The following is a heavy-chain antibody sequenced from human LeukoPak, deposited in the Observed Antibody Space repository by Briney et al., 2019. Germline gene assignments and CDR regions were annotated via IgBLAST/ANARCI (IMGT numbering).Heavy chain of an antibody. Sequence: SQTLSHTCAISGDSVSSHGAAWNWIRQSPSRGLEWLGRTFYRSKWYNDYAVSVKSRITISPDTSKNQFSLQLSSVTPEDTAVYYCARESAIAVAGSSSPDPWAERTQLTVSS. V-gene: IGHV6-1*01. CDR2: TFYRSKWYN. CDR1: GDSVSSHGAA. CDR3: ARESAIAVAGSSSPDP. D-gene: IGHD6-19*01. J-gene: IGHJ5*02.